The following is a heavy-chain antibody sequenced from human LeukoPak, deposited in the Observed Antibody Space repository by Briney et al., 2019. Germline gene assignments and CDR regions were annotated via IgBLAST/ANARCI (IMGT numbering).Heavy chain of an antibody. CDR1: GFTFKNHG. J-gene: IGHJ6*04. D-gene: IGHD6-13*01. CDR3: ARENGIAAAVTSTVYYGMDV. CDR2: ISGSGGST. Sequence: GRSLRLSCAASGFTFKNHGMHWVRQAPGKGLEWVSAISGSGGSTYYADSVKGRFTISRDNAKNSLYLQMNSLRAEDTAVYYCARENGIAAAVTSTVYYGMDVWGKGTTVTVSS. V-gene: IGHV3-21*01.